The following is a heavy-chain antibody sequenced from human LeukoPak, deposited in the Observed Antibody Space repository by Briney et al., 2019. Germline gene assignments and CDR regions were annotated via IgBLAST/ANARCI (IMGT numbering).Heavy chain of an antibody. J-gene: IGHJ5*02. V-gene: IGHV3-30*04. D-gene: IGHD6-13*01. CDR3: ARGDRGTAAGNNWFNP. CDR2: ISDGGNK. Sequence: GRSLRLSCAASGFTFSNYAMHWVRQAPGKGLEWVALISDGGNKYYADSMKGRFSISRDNSKNTLYPQMNSLRVEDTAVYYCARGDRGTAAGNNWFNPWGQGTLVTVSS. CDR1: GFTFSNYA.